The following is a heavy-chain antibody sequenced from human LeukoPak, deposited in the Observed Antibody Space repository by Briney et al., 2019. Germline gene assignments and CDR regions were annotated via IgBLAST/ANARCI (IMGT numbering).Heavy chain of an antibody. J-gene: IGHJ4*02. D-gene: IGHD3-10*01. CDR1: GFTVSSNY. V-gene: IGHV3-53*01. CDR3: AAKTVNMVRGVMS. Sequence: PGGSLRLSCAASGFTVSSNYMSWVRQAPGKGLEWVSVIYSGGSTYYADSVKGRFTISRDNSKNTLHLQMNSLRAEDTAVYYCAAKTVNMVRGVMSWGQGTLVTVSS. CDR2: IYSGGST.